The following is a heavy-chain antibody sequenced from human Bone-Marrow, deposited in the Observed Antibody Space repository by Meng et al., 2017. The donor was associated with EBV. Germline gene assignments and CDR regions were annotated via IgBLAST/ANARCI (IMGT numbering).Heavy chain of an antibody. CDR3: ASESGRGYTPDY. CDR2: LIPMLGAP. J-gene: IGHJ4*02. V-gene: IGHV1-69*06. Sequence: QVGPSGAAVQTPGPPVKSSRKPPGAHYNSAAIGWVQQAPEQELGWMGGLIPMLGAPNLARKFQDRVTIIADKSTGTHYMELSSLRSDDTAVYYCASESGRGYTPDYWGRGTLVTVSS. CDR1: GAHYNSAA. D-gene: IGHD3-10*01.